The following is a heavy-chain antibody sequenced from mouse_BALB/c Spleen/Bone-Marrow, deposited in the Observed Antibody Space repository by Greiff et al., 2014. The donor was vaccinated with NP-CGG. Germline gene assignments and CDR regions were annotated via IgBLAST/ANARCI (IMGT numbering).Heavy chain of an antibody. CDR3: ARSGLRRPAMDY. J-gene: IGHJ4*01. D-gene: IGHD2-4*01. Sequence: QVQLQQSGPGLVAPSQSLSITCTVSGVSLTSYGVHWGRQPPGKGLGGLGVIWAGGSTNYNSALMSRLSISKDNSKSQVFLKMNSLQIDDTAMYYCARSGLRRPAMDYWGQGTSVTVSS. V-gene: IGHV2-9*02. CDR2: IWAGGST. CDR1: GVSLTSYG.